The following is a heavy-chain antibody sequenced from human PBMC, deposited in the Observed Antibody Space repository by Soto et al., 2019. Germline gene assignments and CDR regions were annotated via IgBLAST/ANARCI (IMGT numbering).Heavy chain of an antibody. V-gene: IGHV4-31*11. J-gene: IGHJ5*02. CDR1: GGSISSGGYS. CDR2: FYYSGST. Sequence: TLSLTCAVSGGSISSGGYSWSWIRQHPGKGLEWIGYFYYSGSTYYNPSLKSRVTISVNTSKNQFSLKLSSVTAADTAVYYCARSVFPWGQGTLVTVSS. CDR3: ARSVFP.